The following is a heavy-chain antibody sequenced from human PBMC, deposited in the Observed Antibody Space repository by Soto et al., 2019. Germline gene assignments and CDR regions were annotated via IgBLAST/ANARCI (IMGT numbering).Heavy chain of an antibody. D-gene: IGHD5-18*01. Sequence: GESLKISCQASGYKFSNYWIGWVRQMPGKGLEWMGIIYPGDSDIRYGPSFQGQVTFSADKFISTAYLQWSGLRASDTAMYYCARSERVFSYGSDVFGVWGQGTMVTVSS. CDR3: ARSERVFSYGSDVFGV. CDR2: IYPGDSDI. J-gene: IGHJ3*01. CDR1: GYKFSNYW. V-gene: IGHV5-51*01.